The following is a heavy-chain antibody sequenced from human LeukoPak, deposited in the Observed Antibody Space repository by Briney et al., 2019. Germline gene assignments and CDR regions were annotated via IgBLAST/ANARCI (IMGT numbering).Heavy chain of an antibody. CDR1: GDSISSYY. Sequence: SETLSLTCSVSGDSISSYYWSWIRKPPGKGLEWIGNIYYSGSPNYNPSLKSRVTISLDTSENQFSLRLSSVTVADTAVYYCTRDRRAAGSIFDYWGQGTLVTVSS. D-gene: IGHD6-13*01. CDR3: TRDRRAAGSIFDY. CDR2: IYYSGSP. J-gene: IGHJ4*02. V-gene: IGHV4-59*01.